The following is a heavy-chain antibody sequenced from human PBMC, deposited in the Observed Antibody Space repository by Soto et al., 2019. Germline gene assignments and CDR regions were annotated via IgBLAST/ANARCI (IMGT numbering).Heavy chain of an antibody. D-gene: IGHD3-22*01. J-gene: IGHJ6*02. CDR2: IYYSGST. Sequence: PSETLSLTCTVSGGSISSYYWSWIRQPPGKGLEWIGYIYYSGSTNYNPSLKSRVTISVDTSKNQFSLKLSSVTAADTAVYYCARDRNYYDSSGYSTYYYYGMDVWGQGTTVTVSS. CDR1: GGSISSYY. CDR3: ARDRNYYDSSGYSTYYYYGMDV. V-gene: IGHV4-59*01.